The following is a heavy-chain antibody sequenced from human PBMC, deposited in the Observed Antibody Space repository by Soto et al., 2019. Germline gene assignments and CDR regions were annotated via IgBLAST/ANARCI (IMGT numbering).Heavy chain of an antibody. CDR2: IYHSGST. J-gene: IGHJ4*02. D-gene: IGHD3-22*01. Sequence: SETLSLTCAVSGGSXSSRGYSRSWIRQPPGKGLEWIGYIYHSGSTYYNPSLKSRVTISVDRSKNQFSLKLSSVTAADTAVYYCARDGYYYDSSGYYSHYFDYWGQGTLVTVSS. CDR3: ARDGYYYDSSGYYSHYFDY. V-gene: IGHV4-30-2*01. CDR1: GGSXSSRGYS.